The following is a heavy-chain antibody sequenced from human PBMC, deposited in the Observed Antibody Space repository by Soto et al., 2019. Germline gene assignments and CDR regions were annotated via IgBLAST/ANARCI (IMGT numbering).Heavy chain of an antibody. J-gene: IGHJ4*02. CDR1: GFTFSSYG. Sequence: GGSLRLSCAASGFTFSSYGMHWVRQAPGKGLEWVAVIWYDGSNKYYADSVKGRFTISRDNSKNTLYLQMNSLRAEDTAVYYCARDGKAVAVAYYFDYWGQGTLVTVSS. V-gene: IGHV3-33*01. CDR2: IWYDGSNK. D-gene: IGHD6-19*01. CDR3: ARDGKAVAVAYYFDY.